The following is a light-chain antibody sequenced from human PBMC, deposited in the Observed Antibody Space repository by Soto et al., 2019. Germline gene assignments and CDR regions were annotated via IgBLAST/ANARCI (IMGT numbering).Light chain of an antibody. CDR2: DVS. V-gene: IGLV2-14*01. CDR3: SSYTGGNARVV. CDR1: SDVGAYRY. Sequence: QSALTQPASVSGSPGQSITISCTGSDVGAYRYVSWYQQHPGKAPRLMIYDVSNRPSGVSDRFSGSKSGNTASLTISGLQPEYEAYFFCSSYTGGNARVVFGGGTKVTVL. J-gene: IGLJ2*01.